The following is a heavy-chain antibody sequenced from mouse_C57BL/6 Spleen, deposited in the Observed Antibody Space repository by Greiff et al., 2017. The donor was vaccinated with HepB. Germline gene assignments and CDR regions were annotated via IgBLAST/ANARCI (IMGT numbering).Heavy chain of an antibody. V-gene: IGHV3-6*01. D-gene: IGHD4-1*01. CDR1: GYSITSGYY. CDR2: ISYDGSN. Sequence: EVQLQQSGPGLVKPSQSLSLTCSVTGYSITSGYYWNWIRQFPGNKLEWMGYISYDGSNNYNPSLKNRISITRDTSKNQFFLKLNSVTTEDTATYYCAREPLGPVGVDYWGQGTTLTVSS. CDR3: AREPLGPVGVDY. J-gene: IGHJ2*01.